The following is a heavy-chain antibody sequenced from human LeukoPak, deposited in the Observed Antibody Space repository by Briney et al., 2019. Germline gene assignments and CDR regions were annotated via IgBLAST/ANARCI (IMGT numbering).Heavy chain of an antibody. CDR2: IYYSGST. J-gene: IGHJ3*02. V-gene: IGHV4-39*01. CDR1: GGSISSSSYY. Sequence: PSETLSLTCTVSGGSISSSSYYWGWIRQPPGKGLEWIGSIYYSGSTYYNPSLKSRVTISVDTSKNQFSLKLSSVTAADTAVYYCARVPPESAFDIWGQGTMVTVSS. CDR3: ARVPPESAFDI.